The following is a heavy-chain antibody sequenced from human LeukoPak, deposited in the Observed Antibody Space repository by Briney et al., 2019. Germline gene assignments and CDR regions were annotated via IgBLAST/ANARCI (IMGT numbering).Heavy chain of an antibody. CDR1: GFTFSSYA. J-gene: IGHJ4*02. V-gene: IGHV3-30*04. Sequence: GGSLRLSCAASGFTFSSYAMHWVREAPGKGLEWVAVISYDGSNKYYADSLKGRFTISRVNSKNTLYLQMNSLRAEDTAVYYCARGVRTGGGHYFDYWGQGTLVTVSS. CDR3: ARGVRTGGGHYFDY. D-gene: IGHD7-27*01. CDR2: ISYDGSNK.